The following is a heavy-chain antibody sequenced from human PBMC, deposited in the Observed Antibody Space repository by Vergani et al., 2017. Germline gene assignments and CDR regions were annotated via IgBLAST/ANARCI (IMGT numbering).Heavy chain of an antibody. D-gene: IGHD6-13*01. V-gene: IGHV3-23*01. CDR2: IRGSGGST. CDR3: AKDSVTYSSSWYEWIAYYYGMDV. CDR1: GFTFSSHA. J-gene: IGHJ6*02. Sequence: EVQLLESGGGLVQPGGSLRRPCAASGFTFSSHAMSWVRQAPGKGLEWVSAIRGSGGSTYYADSVKGWFTISRDNSKNTLYLQMNSLRAEDTAVYYCAKDSVTYSSSWYEWIAYYYGMDVWGQGTTVIVSS.